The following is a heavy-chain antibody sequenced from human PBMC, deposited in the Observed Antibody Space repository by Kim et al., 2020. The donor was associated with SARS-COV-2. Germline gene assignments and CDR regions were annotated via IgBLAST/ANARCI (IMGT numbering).Heavy chain of an antibody. J-gene: IGHJ4*02. CDR1: GFTFSSYA. Sequence: GGSLRLSCVASGFTFSSYAMSWVRQAPGKGLEWVSAISGSGGTTYYADSVKGRFTISRDNSKNTLYLQMNSLRAEDTAVYYCAKDHGYSSSWCDYWGQGTMVTVSS. V-gene: IGHV3-23*01. D-gene: IGHD6-13*01. CDR3: AKDHGYSSSWCDY. CDR2: ISGSGGTT.